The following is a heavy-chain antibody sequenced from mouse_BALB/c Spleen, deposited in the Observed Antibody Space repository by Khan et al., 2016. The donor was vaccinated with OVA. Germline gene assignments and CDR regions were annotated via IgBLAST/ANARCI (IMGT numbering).Heavy chain of an antibody. V-gene: IGHV5-9-3*01. CDR2: INSDGAYT. J-gene: IGHJ3*01. CDR3: ARHNFGPFAY. D-gene: IGHD1-3*01. Sequence: EVELVESGGGLVKPGGSLKLSCAASGFTFSSYAMSWVRQTPEKRLEWVATINSDGAYTYYPDSVKGRFTISRDNAINTLYLQMSSLRSEDTAMYYGARHNFGPFAYWGQGTLVTVSA. CDR1: GFTFSSYA.